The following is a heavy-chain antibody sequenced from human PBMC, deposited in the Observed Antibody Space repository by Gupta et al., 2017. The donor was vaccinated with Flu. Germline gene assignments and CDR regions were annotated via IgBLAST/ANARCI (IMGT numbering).Heavy chain of an antibody. CDR3: AKAPSSTSCYDY. D-gene: IGHD2-2*01. CDR2: ISGSGGST. Sequence: EVQLFESGGGLVQPGGSLRLSCAASAFTFSSYAMSWVRQAPGKGLEWVLDISGSGGSTYYADSVKGRLTISRDNSKNTLYLQMNSLRAEDTAVYYCAKAPSSTSCYDYWGQGTLVTVSS. J-gene: IGHJ4*02. V-gene: IGHV3-23*01. CDR1: AFTFSSYA.